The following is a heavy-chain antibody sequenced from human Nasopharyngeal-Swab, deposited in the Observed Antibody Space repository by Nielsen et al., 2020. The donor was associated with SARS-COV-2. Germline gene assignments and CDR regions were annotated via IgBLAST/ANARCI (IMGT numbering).Heavy chain of an antibody. J-gene: IGHJ4*02. V-gene: IGHV4-38-2*01. CDR3: ARVGARDYVWGSYRPNPGGY. D-gene: IGHD3-16*02. CDR1: GGTLNGFH. Sequence: SETLSLTCVVFGGTLNGFHWKWIRQPPGKGLEWIGSIYHSGSTYYNPSLKSRVTISVDTSKNQFSLKLSSVTAADTAVYYCARVGARDYVWGSYRPNPGGYWGQGTLVTVSS. CDR2: IYHSGST.